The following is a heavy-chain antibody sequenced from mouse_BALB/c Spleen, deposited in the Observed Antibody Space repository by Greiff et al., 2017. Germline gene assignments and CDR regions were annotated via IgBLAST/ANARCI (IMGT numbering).Heavy chain of an antibody. D-gene: IGHD1-2*01. V-gene: IGHV5-6-5*01. CDR3: ARGGFITTADHYAMDY. CDR1: GFTFSSYA. CDR2: ISSGGST. Sequence: DVKLVESGGGLVQPGGSLKLSCAASGFTFSSYAMSWVRQTPEKRLEWVASISSGGSTYYPDSVKGRFTISRDNARNILYLQMSSLRSEDTAMYYCARGGFITTADHYAMDYWGQGTSVTVSS. J-gene: IGHJ4*01.